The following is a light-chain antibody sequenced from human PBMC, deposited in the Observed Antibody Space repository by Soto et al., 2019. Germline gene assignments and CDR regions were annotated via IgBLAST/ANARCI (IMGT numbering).Light chain of an antibody. CDR2: EVT. CDR1: SSDIGSYDL. Sequence: QSALTQPASVSGSPGQSITISCNGTSSDIGSYDLLSWYQQHPGKAPKLMIYEVTKRPAGVSDHLSGSKSANTASLTVSGLQVAGEADYYCCSFGSSGTMFGGGSKLTVL. V-gene: IGLV2-23*02. CDR3: CSFGSSGTM. J-gene: IGLJ3*02.